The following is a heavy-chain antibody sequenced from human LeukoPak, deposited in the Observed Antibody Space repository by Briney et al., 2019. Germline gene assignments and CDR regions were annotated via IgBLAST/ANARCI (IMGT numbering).Heavy chain of an antibody. Sequence: SLRLSCAASGFTFDDAMHWVRQAPGKGLEWVSGISWSSDNIDYADSVKGRFTISRDNAKNSLYLQMNSLRVEDTALYYCAKDSGSSSGYESWFDPWGQGTLVTVSS. CDR2: ISWSSDNI. CDR3: AKDSGSSSGYESWFDP. CDR1: GFTFDDA. V-gene: IGHV3-9*01. J-gene: IGHJ5*02. D-gene: IGHD5-12*01.